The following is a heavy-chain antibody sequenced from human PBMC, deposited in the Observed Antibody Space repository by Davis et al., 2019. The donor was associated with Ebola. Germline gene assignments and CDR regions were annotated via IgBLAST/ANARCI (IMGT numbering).Heavy chain of an antibody. J-gene: IGHJ5*02. CDR3: AAGYMTVVTGKWFVT. D-gene: IGHD5-12*01. Sequence: PSETLSLTCSVSGDSVTSRAYYWSWIRQPPGKGLEWIRDVSYSGYTDYNPSVKSRGTVSVDTSKNQFSLKVSSLTAADTAVYYCAAGYMTVVTGKWFVTWGQGILVTVSS. CDR1: GDSVTSRAYY. V-gene: IGHV4-61*08. CDR2: VSYSGYT.